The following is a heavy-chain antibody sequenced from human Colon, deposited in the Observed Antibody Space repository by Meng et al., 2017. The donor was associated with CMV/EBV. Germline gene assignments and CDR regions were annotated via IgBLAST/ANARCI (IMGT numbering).Heavy chain of an antibody. CDR3: ARGGYSSGWPPGP. D-gene: IGHD6-19*01. Sequence: LSLTCAASGFTFNDYAMHWVRQAPGKGLEWVSFITWNSGKIDYADSVRGRFTISRDNTKNSLYLQMNNLTPEDTAFYYCARGGYSSGWPPGPWGQGTLVTVSS. CDR1: GFTFNDYA. CDR2: ITWNSGKI. V-gene: IGHV3-9*01. J-gene: IGHJ5*02.